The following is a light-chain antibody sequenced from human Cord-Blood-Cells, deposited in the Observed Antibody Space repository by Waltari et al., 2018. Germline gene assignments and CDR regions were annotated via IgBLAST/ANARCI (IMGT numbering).Light chain of an antibody. V-gene: IGLV2-14*01. Sequence: QSALTQPASVSGSPGQSITLSCTGTSTDVGGYQYVSWYQQHPGKAPKLMIYDVSNRPSGVSNRFSGSKSGNTASLTISGLQAEDEADYYCSSYTSSSTYVFGTGTKVTVL. CDR3: SSYTSSSTYV. J-gene: IGLJ1*01. CDR1: STDVGGYQY. CDR2: DVS.